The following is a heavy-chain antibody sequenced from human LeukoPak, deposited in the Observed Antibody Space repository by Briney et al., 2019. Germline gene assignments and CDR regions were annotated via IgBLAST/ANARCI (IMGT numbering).Heavy chain of an antibody. CDR2: IRSKAYGGTT. CDR1: RFTFGDYA. CDR3: TRAVGYCSGGSCSRGVYYYYYYYMDV. V-gene: IGHV3-49*04. D-gene: IGHD2-15*01. J-gene: IGHJ6*03. Sequence: PGGSLRLSCTASRFTFGDYAMSWVRQAPGKGLEWVGFIRSKAYGGTTEYAASVKGRFTISRDDSKSIAYLQMNSLKTEDTAVYYCTRAVGYCSGGSCSRGVYYYYYYYMDVWGKGTTVTISS.